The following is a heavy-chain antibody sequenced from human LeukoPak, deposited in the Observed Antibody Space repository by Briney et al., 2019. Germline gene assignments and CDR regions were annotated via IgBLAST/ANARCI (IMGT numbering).Heavy chain of an antibody. V-gene: IGHV4-59*08. D-gene: IGHD5-12*01. CDR2: IYYSGST. CDR1: GGSISSYY. Sequence: PSETLSLTCTVSGGSISSYYWSWIRQPPGKGLEWIGYIYYSGSTNHNPSLKSRDTISVDTSKNQFSLKLSSVTAADTAVYYCARLPARGYSGYDWYYFDYWGQGTLVTVSS. J-gene: IGHJ4*02. CDR3: ARLPARGYSGYDWYYFDY.